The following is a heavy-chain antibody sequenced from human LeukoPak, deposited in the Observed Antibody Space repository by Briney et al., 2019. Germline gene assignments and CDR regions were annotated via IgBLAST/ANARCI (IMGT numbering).Heavy chain of an antibody. J-gene: IGHJ4*02. CDR2: INTNTGNP. D-gene: IGHD7-27*01. Sequence: ASVTVSCTASGYPYISNAMNWVRQAPGQGLELMGWINTNTGNPTYAQGFTGRFVFSLDTSVSTAYLQISSLKTEDTAVYYCARDNAGDIDYWGQGTLVTVSS. V-gene: IGHV7-4-1*02. CDR1: GYPYISNA. CDR3: ARDNAGDIDY.